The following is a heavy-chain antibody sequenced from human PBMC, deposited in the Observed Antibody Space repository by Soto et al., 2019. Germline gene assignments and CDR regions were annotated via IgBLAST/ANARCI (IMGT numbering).Heavy chain of an antibody. CDR3: ARSLFIAATDTEPFDS. Sequence: GGSLRLSCAASGFTFSSYAMSWVRQAPGKGPEWVSAISGGGNDRFYADSVKGRFTISRDNSRNTLYLHMHSLTAEDTAVHYCARSLFIAATDTEPFDSWGQGTLVTVSS. CDR1: GFTFSSYA. V-gene: IGHV3-23*01. CDR2: ISGGGNDR. D-gene: IGHD6-13*01. J-gene: IGHJ4*02.